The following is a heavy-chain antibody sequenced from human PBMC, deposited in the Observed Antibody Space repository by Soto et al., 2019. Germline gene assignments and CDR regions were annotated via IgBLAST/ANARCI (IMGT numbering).Heavy chain of an antibody. CDR3: AKDRAGDCPDNSCDLGADY. D-gene: IGHD1-26*01. CDR2: IYDTGGNH. Sequence: GGSLRVSCVGSGFTFSSYGMHWVRQAPGKGLECVGGIYDTGGNHYYAASVEGRVTISRDNSKNTLSMHMDRLRVDDTAVYYCAKDRAGDCPDNSCDLGADYWGQGTPVTVSS. J-gene: IGHJ4*02. CDR1: GFTFSSYG. V-gene: IGHV3-30*18.